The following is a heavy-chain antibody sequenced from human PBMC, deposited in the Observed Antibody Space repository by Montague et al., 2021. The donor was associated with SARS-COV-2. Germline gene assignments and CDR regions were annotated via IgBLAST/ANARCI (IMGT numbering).Heavy chain of an antibody. CDR2: IAFDGSSK. CDR3: ARDLPRYSSGSFCDY. Sequence: SLRLSCAASGFTFSTYAMHWVRQAPGKGLEWLSSIAFDGSSKFYVDSMKGRFTVSRDNSKNTVYLQINSLTTDDTAVYYCARDLPRYSSGSFCDYWGQGTLVTVSS. CDR1: GFTFSTYA. V-gene: IGHV3-30-3*01. J-gene: IGHJ4*02. D-gene: IGHD3-10*01.